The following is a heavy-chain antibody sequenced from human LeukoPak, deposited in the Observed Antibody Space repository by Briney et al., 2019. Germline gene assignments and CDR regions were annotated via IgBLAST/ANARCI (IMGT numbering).Heavy chain of an antibody. CDR1: GYTFTSYG. CDR3: ARGYCSSTSCSNWFDP. Sequence: ASVKVSCKASGYTFTSYGISWVRQAPGQGLEWMGWISAYNGNTSYAQKLQGRVTMTTDTSTSTAYMELRSLRSDDTAVYYCARGYCSSTSCSNWFDPWGQGTLVTVSS. D-gene: IGHD2-2*01. V-gene: IGHV1-18*01. J-gene: IGHJ5*02. CDR2: ISAYNGNT.